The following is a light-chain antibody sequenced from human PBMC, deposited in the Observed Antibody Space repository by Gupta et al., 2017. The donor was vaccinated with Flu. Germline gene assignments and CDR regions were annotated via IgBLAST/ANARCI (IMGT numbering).Light chain of an antibody. Sequence: SVLTQSPAALSLAPGERSTLSCRITQAIVSKYLGWNQQKPGQAPRLVIYGASNRPTGIPDRFSGSGSGTDFTLTISRVEPEDSAVYYCQFYAASPWTFGQGTRVEI. V-gene: IGKV3-20*01. J-gene: IGKJ1*01. CDR2: GAS. CDR3: QFYAASPWT. CDR1: QAIVSKY.